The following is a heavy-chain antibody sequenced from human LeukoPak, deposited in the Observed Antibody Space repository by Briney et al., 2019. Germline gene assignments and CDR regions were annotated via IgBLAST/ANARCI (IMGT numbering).Heavy chain of an antibody. V-gene: IGHV3-30*03. J-gene: IGHJ3*02. CDR2: ISYDGSKK. CDR1: GFTLPTFC. D-gene: IGHD3-10*01. Sequence: GGSLRLSRAPSGFTLPTFCMHWVRQAPAKGREWAAVISYDGSKKSYADSVKGRFTISRDNSKNTLFLQMSSLRAEDTALYYCARPEGVNYYGSGHTASGAFDIWGQGTMVTVSS. CDR3: ARPEGVNYYGSGHTASGAFDI.